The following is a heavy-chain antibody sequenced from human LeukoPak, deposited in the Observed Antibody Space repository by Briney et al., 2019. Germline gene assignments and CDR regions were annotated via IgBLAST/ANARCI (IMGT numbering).Heavy chain of an antibody. CDR3: ATNSRYSGYDFAVAGTDYYYYMDV. Sequence: ASVKVSCKVSGYTLTELSMHWVRQAPGKGLEWMGGFDPEDGETIYAQKFQGRVTMTEDTSTDTAYMELSSLRSEDTAVYYCATNSRYSGYDFAVAGTDYYYYMDVWGKGTTVTVSS. J-gene: IGHJ6*03. CDR2: FDPEDGET. D-gene: IGHD5-12*01. CDR1: GYTLTELS. V-gene: IGHV1-24*01.